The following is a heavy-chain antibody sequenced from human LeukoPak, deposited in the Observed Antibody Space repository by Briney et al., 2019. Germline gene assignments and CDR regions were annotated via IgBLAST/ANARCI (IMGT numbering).Heavy chain of an antibody. D-gene: IGHD6-19*01. V-gene: IGHV4-59*08. Sequence: SETLSLTCTVSGGSISSYYWSWIRQPPGKGLEWIGYIYYSGSTNYNPSLKSRVTISVDTSKNQFSLKLSSVTTADTAVYYCARTSSSGWHGNWFDPWGQGTLVTVSS. CDR3: ARTSSSGWHGNWFDP. J-gene: IGHJ5*02. CDR1: GGSISSYY. CDR2: IYYSGST.